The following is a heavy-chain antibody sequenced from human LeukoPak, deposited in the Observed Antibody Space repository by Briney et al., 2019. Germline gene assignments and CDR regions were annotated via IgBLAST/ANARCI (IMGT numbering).Heavy chain of an antibody. J-gene: IGHJ4*02. CDR1: GFTFSSYE. Sequence: GGSLRLSCAASGFTFSSYEMNWVRQAPGKGLEWVSYISSSGSTIYYADSVKGRFTISRDNAKNSLYLQMNSLRAEDTALYYCAREKTIGIVVVPAALDYWGQGTLVTVSS. CDR3: AREKTIGIVVVPAALDY. D-gene: IGHD2-2*01. CDR2: ISSSGSTI. V-gene: IGHV3-48*03.